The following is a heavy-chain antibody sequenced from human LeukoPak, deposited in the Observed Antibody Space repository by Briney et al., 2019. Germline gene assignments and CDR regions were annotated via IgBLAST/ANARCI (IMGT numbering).Heavy chain of an antibody. CDR3: ARISRGPLVVVPAAMILDAFDI. J-gene: IGHJ3*02. D-gene: IGHD2-2*01. CDR1: GYSFTSYW. CDR2: IYPGDSDT. Sequence: GESLKISCKGSGYSFTSYWIGWVRQMPGKGLEWMGIIYPGDSDTRYSPSFQGQVTISADKSISTAYLQWSSLKASDTAMYYCARISRGPLVVVPAAMILDAFDIWGQGTMVTVSS. V-gene: IGHV5-51*01.